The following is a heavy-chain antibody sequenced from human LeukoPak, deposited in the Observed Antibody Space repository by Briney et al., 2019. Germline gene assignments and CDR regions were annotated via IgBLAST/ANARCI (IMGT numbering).Heavy chain of an antibody. CDR3: AKRGVVIRVIRVGFHKEAYYFDS. J-gene: IGHJ4*02. D-gene: IGHD3-22*01. Sequence: GGAVRLSCAVCGSTLINYGMSWVRQAPGKGLEGVAGISDSGCSTNYADSLKGRFTISRDNPKNTLYLQIDSLRAEDKAVYFCAKRGVVIRVIRVGFHKEAYYFDSWGQGALVTVSS. V-gene: IGHV3-23*01. CDR2: ISDSGCST. CDR1: GSTLINYG.